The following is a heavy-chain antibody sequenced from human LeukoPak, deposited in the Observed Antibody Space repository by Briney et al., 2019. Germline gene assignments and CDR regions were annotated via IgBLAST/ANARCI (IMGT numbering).Heavy chain of an antibody. CDR1: GGSVSSGNYY. V-gene: IGHV4-61*01. CDR2: IYYSGST. D-gene: IGHD4-17*01. Sequence: SETLSLTCTVSGGSVSSGNYYWSWIRQPPGKGLEWIGYIYYSGSTNYNPSLKSRVTISVDTSKNQFSLKLSSVTAADTAVYYCARSVRYGGSFDYWGQGTLVTVPS. CDR3: ARSVRYGGSFDY. J-gene: IGHJ4*02.